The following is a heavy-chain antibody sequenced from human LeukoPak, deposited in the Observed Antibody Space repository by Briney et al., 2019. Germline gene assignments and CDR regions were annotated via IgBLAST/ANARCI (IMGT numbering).Heavy chain of an antibody. V-gene: IGHV3-23*01. D-gene: IGHD2-8*01. CDR3: ARDADASAFYWYFDL. J-gene: IGHJ2*01. CDR1: GFTFSSYA. CDR2: ISGSGGST. Sequence: GGSLRLSCAASGFTFSSYAMSWVRQAPGKGLEWVSAISGSGGSTYYADSVKGRFTISRDNSKNTLYLQMNSLRAEDTALYYCARDADASAFYWYFDLWGRGTLVTVSS.